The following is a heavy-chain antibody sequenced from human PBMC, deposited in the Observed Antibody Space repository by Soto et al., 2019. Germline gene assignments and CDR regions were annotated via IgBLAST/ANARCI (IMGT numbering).Heavy chain of an antibody. CDR3: AIGLVPHRNWFDP. CDR1: GYTFTSYD. V-gene: IGHV1-8*01. CDR2: MNPNRGNT. Sequence: QVKLVQSGAEVKKPGASVKVSCKASGYTFTSYDINWVRQATGQGLEWMGWMNPNRGNTGYAQKFHGRVTMTRNTSISTAYMELSSLRSEDTAVYYSAIGLVPHRNWFDPWGQGTLVTVSS. D-gene: IGHD2-2*01. J-gene: IGHJ5*02.